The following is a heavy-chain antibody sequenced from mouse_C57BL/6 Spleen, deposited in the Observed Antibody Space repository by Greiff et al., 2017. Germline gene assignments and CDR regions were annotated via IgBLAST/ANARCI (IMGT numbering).Heavy chain of an antibody. Sequence: EVQVVESGAELVKPGASVKLSCTASGFNIKDYYMPWVRQRTDQGLEWIGRIGPEDGDTKYAPKLQGRVTISTDTSSNTAYLQLSSLTSEDTAVYYCVGLAYWGQGTLVTVSA. D-gene: IGHD4-1*01. CDR3: VGLAY. CDR2: IGPEDGDT. V-gene: IGHV14-2*01. J-gene: IGHJ3*01. CDR1: GFNIKDYY.